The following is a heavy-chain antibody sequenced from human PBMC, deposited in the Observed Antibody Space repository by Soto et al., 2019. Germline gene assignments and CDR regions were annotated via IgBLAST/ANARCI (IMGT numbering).Heavy chain of an antibody. CDR3: ASYTKGDYFDY. J-gene: IGHJ4*02. V-gene: IGHV4-30-4*01. D-gene: IGHD4-4*01. Sequence: PSETLSLTCTVSGGSISSGDYYWSWIRQPPGKGLEWIGYIYHTGRTYYNPSLKSRLIISVDTSKNQFSLKLSSVTAADTAVYYCASYTKGDYFDYWGQGNLVTVSS. CDR2: IYHTGRT. CDR1: GGSISSGDYY.